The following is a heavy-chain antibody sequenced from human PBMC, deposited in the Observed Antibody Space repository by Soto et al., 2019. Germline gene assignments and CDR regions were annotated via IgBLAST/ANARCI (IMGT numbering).Heavy chain of an antibody. Sequence: VGSLRLSCAASGFTFSSHSMNWVRQARGKGLEWVSYISSSSSTIYYADSVKGRFTISRDNAKNSLYLQMNSLRDEDTAVYYCARDLPSTRGVSLHYYYYYATDVWGQGTTVTVSS. CDR1: GFTFSSHS. J-gene: IGHJ6*02. V-gene: IGHV3-48*02. D-gene: IGHD3-10*01. CDR3: ARDLPSTRGVSLHYYYYYATDV. CDR2: ISSSSSTI.